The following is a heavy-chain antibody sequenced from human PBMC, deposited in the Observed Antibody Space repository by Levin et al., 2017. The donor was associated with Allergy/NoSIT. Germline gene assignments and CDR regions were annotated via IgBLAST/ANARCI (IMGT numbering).Heavy chain of an antibody. J-gene: IGHJ6*02. V-gene: IGHV3-30*18. CDR3: AKAYCSSTSCYRQLKSVKLDLLLMDV. CDR2: ISYDGSNK. CDR1: GFTFSSYG. D-gene: IGHD2-2*02. Sequence: GESLKISCAASGFTFSSYGMHWVRQAPGKGLEWVAVISYDGSNKYYADSVKGRFTISRDNSKNTLYLQMNSLRAEDTAVYYCAKAYCSSTSCYRQLKSVKLDLLLMDVWGQGTTVTVSS.